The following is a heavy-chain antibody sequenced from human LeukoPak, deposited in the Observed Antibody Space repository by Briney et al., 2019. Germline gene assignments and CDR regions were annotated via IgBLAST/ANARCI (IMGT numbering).Heavy chain of an antibody. J-gene: IGHJ4*02. D-gene: IGHD6-13*01. Sequence: PSGTLSLTCGVSGASVSNSNWWSWVRQPPGKGLEWIGEVYHSGNTNYRPSLRSRVTISMDKSKNQFSLKLSSVTAADTAVYYCARERIDSSSWYHRIYYFDYWGQGTLVTVSS. CDR3: ARERIDSSSWYHRIYYFDY. V-gene: IGHV4-4*02. CDR1: GASVSNSNW. CDR2: VYHSGNT.